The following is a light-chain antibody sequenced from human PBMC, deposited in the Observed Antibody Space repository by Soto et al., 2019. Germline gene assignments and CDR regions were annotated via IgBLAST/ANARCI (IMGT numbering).Light chain of an antibody. J-gene: IGKJ1*01. CDR3: QQYNTLLP. CDR2: EAS. CDR1: HNIYTW. Sequence: DIQMTQSPATLSASVGDRVTITCRASHNIYTWLAWYQQKPGKAPKLLIYEASSLETGVPSRFGGGGSVTEFTLTSSSLQLDDVASYYFQQYNTLLPFGQGTKVDIK. V-gene: IGKV1-5*03.